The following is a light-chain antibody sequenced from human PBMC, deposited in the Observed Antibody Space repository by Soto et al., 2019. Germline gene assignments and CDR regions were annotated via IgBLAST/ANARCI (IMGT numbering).Light chain of an antibody. CDR1: QSVSSY. Sequence: EIVLTQSPATLSLSPGERATLSCRASQSVSSYLAWYQQKPGQAPRLLIYDASNRATGIPARFSGSVSGTDFTLIIISLEPEAFAVYYCQQRSNWPPLWTFGQGTKVEIK. CDR2: DAS. CDR3: QQRSNWPPLWT. V-gene: IGKV3-11*01. J-gene: IGKJ1*01.